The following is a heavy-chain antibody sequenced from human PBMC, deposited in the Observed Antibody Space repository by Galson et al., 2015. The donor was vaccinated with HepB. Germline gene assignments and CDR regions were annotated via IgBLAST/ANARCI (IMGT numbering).Heavy chain of an antibody. J-gene: IGHJ6*03. CDR2: ISYDGSNK. CDR1: GFTFGDYA. Sequence: SLRLSCAASGFTFGDYAMSWFRQAPGKGLEWVAVISYDGSNKYYADSVKGRFTISRDNAKNSLYLQTNSLRAEDTAVYYCARDGGSSSSHYYYYMDVWGKGTTVTVSS. CDR3: ARDGGSSSSHYYYYMDV. D-gene: IGHD6-6*01. V-gene: IGHV3-30*04.